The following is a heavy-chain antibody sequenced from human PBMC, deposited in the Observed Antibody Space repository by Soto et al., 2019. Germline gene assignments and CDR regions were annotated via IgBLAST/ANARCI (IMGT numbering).Heavy chain of an antibody. D-gene: IGHD3-22*01. V-gene: IGHV4-59*01. CDR2: IFYSGST. Sequence: SETLSITCTVSGGSISSYYWSWIRQPPGKGLEWIGYIFYSGSTNYNPSLKRRVTISVDTSKEQFSLKLTYVTAADTAVYYCATYDSTGKFDYWGQGILVTVSS. CDR3: ATYDSTGKFDY. J-gene: IGHJ4*02. CDR1: GGSISSYY.